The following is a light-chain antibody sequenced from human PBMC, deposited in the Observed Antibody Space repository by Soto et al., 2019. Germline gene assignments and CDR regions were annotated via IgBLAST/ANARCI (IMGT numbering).Light chain of an antibody. CDR3: QQSYSTPWT. Sequence: DIQMTQSASSLSASVGDRVTITCRASQSISSYLNWYQQKPGKAPKLLIYAASSLQSGVPSRFSGSGSGTDFTLTISSLQPEDFATYYCQQSYSTPWTFGQGTKVDLK. J-gene: IGKJ1*01. V-gene: IGKV1-39*01. CDR1: QSISSY. CDR2: AAS.